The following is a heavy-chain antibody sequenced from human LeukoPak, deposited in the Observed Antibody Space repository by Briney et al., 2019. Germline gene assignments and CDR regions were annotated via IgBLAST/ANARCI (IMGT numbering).Heavy chain of an antibody. V-gene: IGHV3-48*01. CDR3: AKDSVSSGYYGY. D-gene: IGHD3-22*01. CDR2: ISSDSNTI. J-gene: IGHJ4*02. Sequence: GGSLRLSCAASGFTFSSYSMNWVRQAPGKGLEWLSYISSDSNTIYYADSVKGRFTISRDNAKNSVYLQMSSLRVEDTAVYYCAKDSVSSGYYGYWGQGTLVTVSS. CDR1: GFTFSSYS.